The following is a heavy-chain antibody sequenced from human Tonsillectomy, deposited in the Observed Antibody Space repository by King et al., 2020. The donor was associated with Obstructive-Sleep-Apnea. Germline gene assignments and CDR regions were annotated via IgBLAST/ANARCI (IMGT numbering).Heavy chain of an antibody. Sequence: VQLVESGGGLVQPGRSLRLSCAASGFTFDDYAMHWVRQAPGKGLEWVSGMSWNSGSIGYADSVKGRFTISRDNAKNALYLQMNILRAEDKALYYCAKDIVVRGVKYYYGMDVWGQGTTVTVSS. CDR2: MSWNSGSI. CDR1: GFTFDDYA. D-gene: IGHD3-10*01. CDR3: AKDIVVRGVKYYYGMDV. V-gene: IGHV3-9*01. J-gene: IGHJ6*02.